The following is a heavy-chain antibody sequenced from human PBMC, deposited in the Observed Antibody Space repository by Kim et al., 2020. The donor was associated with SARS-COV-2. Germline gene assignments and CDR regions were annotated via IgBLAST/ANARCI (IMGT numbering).Heavy chain of an antibody. Sequence: SVKVSCKASGGTFSSYAISWVRQAPGQGLEWMGGIIPIFGTANYAQKFQGRVTITADESTSTAYMELSSLRSEDTAVYYCARKGQTYYYDSSGYYSYDYWGQGTLVTVSS. V-gene: IGHV1-69*13. D-gene: IGHD3-22*01. CDR1: GGTFSSYA. CDR3: ARKGQTYYYDSSGYYSYDY. J-gene: IGHJ4*02. CDR2: IIPIFGTA.